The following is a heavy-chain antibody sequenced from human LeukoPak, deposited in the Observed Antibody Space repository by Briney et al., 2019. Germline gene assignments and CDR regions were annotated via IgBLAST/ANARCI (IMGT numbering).Heavy chain of an antibody. CDR2: IIPIFGTA. J-gene: IGHJ4*02. V-gene: IGHV1-69*13. Sequence: ASVKVSCKASGGTFSSYAISWVRQAPGQGLEWMGGIIPIFGTANYAQKFQGRVTITADESTSTAYMELSSLRSEDTAVYYCARVSRRGYCGSTSCYRYFDYWGQGTLVTVSS. CDR3: ARVSRRGYCGSTSCYRYFDY. D-gene: IGHD2-2*01. CDR1: GGTFSSYA.